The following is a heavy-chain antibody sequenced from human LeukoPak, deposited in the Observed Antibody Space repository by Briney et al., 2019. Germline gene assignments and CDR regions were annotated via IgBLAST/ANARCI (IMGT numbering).Heavy chain of an antibody. CDR2: IIPIFGTA. CDR3: ARDRDCSGGSCYSGWFDP. J-gene: IGHJ5*02. CDR1: GGTFSSYA. V-gene: IGHV1-69*13. D-gene: IGHD2-15*01. Sequence: SVKVSCKASGGTFSSYAISWVRQAPGQGLEWMGGIIPIFGTANYAQKFQGRVTITADESTSTAYMELSSLRSEDTAVCYCARDRDCSGGSCYSGWFDPWGQGTLVTVSS.